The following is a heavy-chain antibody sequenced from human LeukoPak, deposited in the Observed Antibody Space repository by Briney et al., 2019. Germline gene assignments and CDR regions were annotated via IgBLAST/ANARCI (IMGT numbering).Heavy chain of an antibody. V-gene: IGHV3-21*01. Sequence: GGSLRLSCAASGFTFSSYSMNWVRQAPGKGLEWVSSISSSSSYIYYADSVKGRFTISRDNAKNSLYLRMNSLRAEDTAVYYCASFDWLFQGVDYWGQGTLVTVSS. CDR1: GFTFSSYS. D-gene: IGHD3-9*01. J-gene: IGHJ4*02. CDR3: ASFDWLFQGVDY. CDR2: ISSSSSYI.